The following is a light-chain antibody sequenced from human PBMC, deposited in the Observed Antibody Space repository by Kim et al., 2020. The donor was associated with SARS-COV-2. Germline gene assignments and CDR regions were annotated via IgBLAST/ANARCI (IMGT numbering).Light chain of an antibody. CDR2: KAF. CDR1: QSLDGW. Sequence: DIQMTQSPSPVSASVGERVTITCRASQSLDGWLAWYQQKPGRAPKLVIRKAFSLESGVPSRFSGSGFATEFTLTISDLQPEDSATYHCQHYNGYPISFGGGTKLEI. J-gene: IGKJ4*01. CDR3: QHYNGYPIS. V-gene: IGKV1-5*03.